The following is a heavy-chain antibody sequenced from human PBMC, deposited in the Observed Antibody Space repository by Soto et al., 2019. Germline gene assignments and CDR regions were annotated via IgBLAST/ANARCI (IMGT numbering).Heavy chain of an antibody. CDR1: GFTFSSYA. V-gene: IGHV3-30-3*01. D-gene: IGHD5-18*01. Sequence: QVQLVESGGGVVQPGRSLRLSCAASGFTFSSYAMHWVRQAPGKGLEWVAVISYDGSNKYYADSVKGRFTISRDNSKNTLYLQMNSLRAEDTAVYYCARPPNMVTMGFDYWGQGTLVIVSS. J-gene: IGHJ4*02. CDR3: ARPPNMVTMGFDY. CDR2: ISYDGSNK.